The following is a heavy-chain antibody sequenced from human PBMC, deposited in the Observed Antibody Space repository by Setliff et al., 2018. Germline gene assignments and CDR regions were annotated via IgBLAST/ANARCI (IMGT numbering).Heavy chain of an antibody. CDR3: ARDAVSNFDRGDSPAY. J-gene: IGHJ4*02. V-gene: IGHV1-46*01. CDR2: VNPRTGST. D-gene: IGHD2-21*01. CDR1: GYVFTGYY. Sequence: ASVKVSCKASGYVFTGYYIHWVRHAPGQGFEWMGSVNPRTGSTTYAARFQGRITMTRDTSATTVYMTLGSLRSDDTAVYFCARDAVSNFDRGDSPAYWGRGTLVTVSS.